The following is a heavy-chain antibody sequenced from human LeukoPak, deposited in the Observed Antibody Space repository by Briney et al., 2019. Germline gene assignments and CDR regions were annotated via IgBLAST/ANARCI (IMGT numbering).Heavy chain of an antibody. CDR3: ARGRDGYNRKYGMDV. CDR2: IGTAGDT. J-gene: IGHJ6*02. CDR1: GFTFSSYD. V-gene: IGHV3-13*01. D-gene: IGHD5-24*01. Sequence: GSLRLSCAASGFTFSSYDMHWVRQATGKGLEWVSAIGTAGDTYYPGSVKGRFTISRENAKNSLYLQMNSLRAGDTAVYYCARGRDGYNRKYGMDVWGQGTTVTVSS.